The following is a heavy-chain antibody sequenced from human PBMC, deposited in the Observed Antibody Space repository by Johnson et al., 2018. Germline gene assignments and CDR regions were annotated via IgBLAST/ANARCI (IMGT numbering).Heavy chain of an antibody. J-gene: IGHJ6*02. CDR2: FSSSSSYI. Sequence: VQLQESGGGVVQPGRSLRLYCAASGFTFRSYSMNWVRQAPGKGLEWVSSFSSSSSYIYYADSVKGRFTISRDNAKNSLYLQMNSLRAEDTAVYYCAGVDTAMVTPYYGMDVWGQGTTVTVSS. V-gene: IGHV3-21*01. CDR1: GFTFRSYS. D-gene: IGHD5-18*01. CDR3: AGVDTAMVTPYYGMDV.